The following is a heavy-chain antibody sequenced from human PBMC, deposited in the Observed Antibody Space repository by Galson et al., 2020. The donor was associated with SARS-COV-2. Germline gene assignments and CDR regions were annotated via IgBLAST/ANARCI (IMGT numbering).Heavy chain of an antibody. V-gene: IGHV3-30*04. CDR2: ISHDGRNK. CDR1: GFTFSSYP. Sequence: GESLKISCAASGFTFSSYPMHWVRPAPGQGLECVAVISHDGRNKYYADSVKGRFTISRDNSKNTLYLQMNSLRSEDTAVYYCSRDFWFDPWGQGTLVTVSS. J-gene: IGHJ5*02. CDR3: SRDFWFDP.